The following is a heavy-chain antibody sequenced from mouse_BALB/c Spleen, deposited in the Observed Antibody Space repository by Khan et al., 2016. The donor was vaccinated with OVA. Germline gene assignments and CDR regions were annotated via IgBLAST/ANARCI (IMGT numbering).Heavy chain of an antibody. CDR2: INPHIGET. CDR1: GYSFTGYF. D-gene: IGHD2-1*01. Sequence: VQLKQSGPELVRPGASVKISCKASGYSFTGYFMNWVKQSHGKSLEWIGRINPHIGETFYNQRFTDNATLTVDESSSTAHMELRSLASEDSAVYYCTRIYRSDFDYWGQGTILTVSS. J-gene: IGHJ2*01. V-gene: IGHV1-20*02. CDR3: TRIYRSDFDY.